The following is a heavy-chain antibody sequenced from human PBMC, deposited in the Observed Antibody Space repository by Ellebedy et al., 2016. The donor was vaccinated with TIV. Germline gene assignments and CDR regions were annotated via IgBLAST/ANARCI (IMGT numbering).Heavy chain of an antibody. D-gene: IGHD6-19*01. Sequence: GESLKISCAASGFTFSSYWMNWVRQAPGKGLGWVANIKQDGSEKYYVDSVKGRFTISRDNTKNSLYLQMNSLRAEDTAVYYCSFSRLVPYWGQGTLVTVSS. V-gene: IGHV3-7*03. CDR1: GFTFSSYW. J-gene: IGHJ4*02. CDR2: IKQDGSEK. CDR3: SFSRLVPY.